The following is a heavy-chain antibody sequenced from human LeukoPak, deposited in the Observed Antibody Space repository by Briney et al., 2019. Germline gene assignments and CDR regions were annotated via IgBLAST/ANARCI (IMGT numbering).Heavy chain of an antibody. CDR3: TTDLDY. CDR1: GFILRDVW. CDR2: IKSKSDGGTI. J-gene: IGHJ4*02. Sequence: GGSLRLSCAGSGFILRDVWISWVRHRPGRGLEWVGRIKSKSDGGTIDYAAPVKGRVTMSRDDSKKTFSLEMNNLKTEDTGVYYCTTDLDYWGQGTLVTVSS. V-gene: IGHV3-15*01.